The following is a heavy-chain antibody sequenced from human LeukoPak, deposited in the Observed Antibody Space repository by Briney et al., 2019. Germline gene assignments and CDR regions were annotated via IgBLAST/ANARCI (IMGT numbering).Heavy chain of an antibody. CDR3: ARDLDYYGSGSYPSDY. CDR1: GGTFSSYA. V-gene: IGHV1-69*04. J-gene: IGHJ4*02. CDR2: IIPILGIA. Sequence: ASVKVSCKASGGTFSSYAISWVRQAPGQGLEWMGRIIPILGIANYAQKFQGRVTITADKSTSTAYMELSSLRSEDTAVYYCARDLDYYGSGSYPSDYWGQGTLVTVSS. D-gene: IGHD3-10*01.